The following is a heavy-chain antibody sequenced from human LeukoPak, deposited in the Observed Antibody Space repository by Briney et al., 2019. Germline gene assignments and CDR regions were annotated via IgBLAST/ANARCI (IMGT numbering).Heavy chain of an antibody. D-gene: IGHD5-24*01. CDR1: GGSIGYYY. J-gene: IGHJ4*02. CDR2: IYTSGTT. CDR3: ARARDGYSNFFDY. V-gene: IGHV4-4*07. Sequence: SETLSLTCTVSGGSIGYYYWNWIRQPAGKGLEWIGRIYTSGTTNYNPSLKSRVTISVDTSKNQFSLELSSVTAADTAVYFCARARDGYSNFFDYWGQGTLVSVSS.